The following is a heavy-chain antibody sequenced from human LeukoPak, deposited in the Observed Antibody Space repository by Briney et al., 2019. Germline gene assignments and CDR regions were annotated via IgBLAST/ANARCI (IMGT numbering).Heavy chain of an antibody. CDR1: GLIFSDYG. V-gene: IGHV3-23*01. CDR2: ISGSGGNT. D-gene: IGHD5-12*01. J-gene: IGHJ4*02. CDR3: AKQGSGYDLIDY. Sequence: GGSLRLSCTASGLIFSDYGMSWVRQTPGKGLEWVSAISGSGGNTFYADSVKGRFTISRDNSKNTLWLQMNSLRAEDTAVYYCAKQGSGYDLIDYWGQGTLVTVSS.